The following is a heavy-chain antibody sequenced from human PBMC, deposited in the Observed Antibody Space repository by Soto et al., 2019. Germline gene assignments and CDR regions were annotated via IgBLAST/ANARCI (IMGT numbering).Heavy chain of an antibody. V-gene: IGHV4-31*03. J-gene: IGHJ4*02. Sequence: QVQLQESGRGLVKPSQTLSLTCTVSGGSISSGGYYWSWIRQHPGKGLEWIGYIYYSGSTYYNPSLKSRVTISVDTSKNQFSLKLSSVTAADTAVYYCARGRRGDGDHLDYWGQGTLVTVSS. CDR2: IYYSGST. CDR3: ARGRRGDGDHLDY. CDR1: GGSISSGGYY. D-gene: IGHD4-17*01.